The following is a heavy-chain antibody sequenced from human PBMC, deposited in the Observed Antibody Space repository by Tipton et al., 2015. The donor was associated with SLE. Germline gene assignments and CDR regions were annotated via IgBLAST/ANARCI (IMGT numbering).Heavy chain of an antibody. CDR2: IYYSGST. Sequence: TLSLTCTVSGGSISSGGYYWSWIRQHPGMGLEWIGYIYYSGSTYYNPSLKSRVTISVDTSKNQFSLKLSSVTAADTAVYYCARSPRDYYDSSGYYYGYFDYWGQGTLVTVSS. CDR1: GGSISSGGYY. V-gene: IGHV4-31*03. J-gene: IGHJ4*02. D-gene: IGHD3-22*01. CDR3: ARSPRDYYDSSGYYYGYFDY.